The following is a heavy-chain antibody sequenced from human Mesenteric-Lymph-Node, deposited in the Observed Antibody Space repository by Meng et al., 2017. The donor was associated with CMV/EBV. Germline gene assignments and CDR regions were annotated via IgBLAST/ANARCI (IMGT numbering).Heavy chain of an antibody. CDR3: AYFGDLPPLW. Sequence: QIPLPHSGPGLVKSPQPLPVTCTLPGDSISRYNAAWNWIRQSPSRGLEWLGRTYYRSESYNDYAVSVKSRISVNLDTSKNQLSLHLNFVTPEDTAVYYCAYFGDLPPLWWGQGTLVTVSS. J-gene: IGHJ4*02. CDR1: GDSISRYNAA. D-gene: IGHD3-16*01. CDR2: TYYRSESYN. V-gene: IGHV6-1*01.